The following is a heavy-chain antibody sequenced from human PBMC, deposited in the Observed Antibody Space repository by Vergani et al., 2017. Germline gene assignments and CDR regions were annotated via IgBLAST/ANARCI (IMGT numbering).Heavy chain of an antibody. CDR2: ISAYNGNT. CDR1: GYTFTSYG. CDR3: ATSLWFGELSRSHY. D-gene: IGHD3-10*01. Sequence: QVQLVQSGAEVKKPGASVKVSCKASGYTFTSYGISWVRQAPGQGLEWMGWISAYNGNTNYAQKFQGRVTMTEDTSTDTAYMELSSLRSEDTAVYYCATSLWFGELSRSHYWGQGTLVTVSS. J-gene: IGHJ4*02. V-gene: IGHV1-18*01.